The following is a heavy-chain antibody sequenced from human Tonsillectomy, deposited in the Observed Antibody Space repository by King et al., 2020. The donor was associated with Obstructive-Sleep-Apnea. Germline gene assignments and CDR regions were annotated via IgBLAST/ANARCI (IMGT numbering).Heavy chain of an antibody. D-gene: IGHD1-26*01. CDR2: IKEDGGEK. V-gene: IGHV3-7*03. CDR1: GFSFRRYW. CDR3: ARDPPQWKLPFDY. J-gene: IGHJ4*02. Sequence: DVQLVESWGGLVQPGGSLRLTCAASGFSFRRYWMSWVRQAPGKGLEWVANIKEDGGEKKYVDSVKGRFTIARDNAKKSLYLQMNSLRVEDTAVYYCARDPPQWKLPFDYWGLGTLVTVSS.